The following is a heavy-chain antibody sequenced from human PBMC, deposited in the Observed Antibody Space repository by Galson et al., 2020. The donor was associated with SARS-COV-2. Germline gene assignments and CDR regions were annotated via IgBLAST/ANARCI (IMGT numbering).Heavy chain of an antibody. V-gene: IGHV4-59*08. CDR3: ARQGAYDSATLGY. D-gene: IGHD5-12*01. CDR2: IYYSGRT. CDR1: GGSIRDYY. Sequence: SETLSLTCTVSGGSIRDYYWSWIRQSPGKGMACVGYIYYSGRTNYNPSLRSRVTISIDTSKNQFSLKMTYVTAADTAVYYCARQGAYDSATLGYWGQGTLVTVSS. J-gene: IGHJ4*02.